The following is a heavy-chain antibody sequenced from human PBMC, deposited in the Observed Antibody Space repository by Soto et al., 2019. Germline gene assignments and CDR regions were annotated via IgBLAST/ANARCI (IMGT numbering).Heavy chain of an antibody. D-gene: IGHD6-19*01. J-gene: IGHJ6*02. Sequence: QVQLVQSGAEVKKPGASVKGSCKASGYNFTIYSMHWVRQAPGQRPEWMGWINGGNGHTKYSQKFHGRVTITRDTSASTVYMELSSLRSEDTAVYYCAREGWSNYNFDVMDLWGQGTTVSVSS. CDR2: INGGNGHT. CDR3: AREGWSNYNFDVMDL. V-gene: IGHV1-3*01. CDR1: GYNFTIYS.